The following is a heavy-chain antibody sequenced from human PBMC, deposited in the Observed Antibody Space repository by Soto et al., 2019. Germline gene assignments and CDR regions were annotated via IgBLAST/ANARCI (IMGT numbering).Heavy chain of an antibody. D-gene: IGHD6-19*01. Sequence: QVQLVESGGGVVQPGRSLRLSCAASGFTFSSYGMHWVRQAPGKGLEWVAVISYDGSNKYYADSVKGRFTISRDNSKNTLYLHMNSLRAEDTAVYYCPKGYSSGWYFDYWGQGTLVTVSS. CDR3: PKGYSSGWYFDY. J-gene: IGHJ4*02. CDR1: GFTFSSYG. V-gene: IGHV3-30*18. CDR2: ISYDGSNK.